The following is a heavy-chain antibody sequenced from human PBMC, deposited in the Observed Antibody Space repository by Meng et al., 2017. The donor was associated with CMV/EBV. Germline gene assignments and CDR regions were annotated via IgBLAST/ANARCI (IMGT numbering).Heavy chain of an antibody. Sequence: SSVNVSCKASVGTFSSYAISWVRQAPGQGLEWMGVIIPIFGTADYAQKVHGRVTITTDESTSTAYMELSSLRSEDTAVYYCARVPRITMVRGVEYGMDLWGHGTTVTVSS. V-gene: IGHV1-69*05. J-gene: IGHJ6*02. D-gene: IGHD3-10*01. CDR2: IIPIFGTA. CDR3: ARVPRITMVRGVEYGMDL. CDR1: VGTFSSYA.